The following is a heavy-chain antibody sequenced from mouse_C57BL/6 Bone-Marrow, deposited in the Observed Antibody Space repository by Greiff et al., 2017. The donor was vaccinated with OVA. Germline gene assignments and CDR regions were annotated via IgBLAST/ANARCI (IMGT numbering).Heavy chain of an antibody. CDR3: ARDKANWDLDY. J-gene: IGHJ2*01. D-gene: IGHD4-1*01. CDR1: GYSITSGYY. V-gene: IGHV3-6*01. Sequence: EVKLVESGPGLVKPSQSLSLTCSVTGYSITSGYYWNWIRQFPGNKLEWMGYISYDGSNNSNPSLQNRISITRDTSKNQFFLKVNSVTTEDTATYYCARDKANWDLDYWGQGTTLTVSS. CDR2: ISYDGSN.